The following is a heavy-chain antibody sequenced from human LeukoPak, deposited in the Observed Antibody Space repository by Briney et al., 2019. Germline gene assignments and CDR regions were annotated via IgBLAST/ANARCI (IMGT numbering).Heavy chain of an antibody. CDR2: ISYDGDTK. CDR1: GFTFSNYG. J-gene: IGHJ4*01. D-gene: IGHD5-24*01. CDR3: AKDNNWSYYFDY. Sequence: GSLRLSCVASGFTFSNYGMHWVRQAPGKGLEWVAIISYDGDTKRYADSVKGRFTISRDNSRNTLYLQMNNLRPEDTAVYFCAKDNNWSYYFDYWGHGTLVSVTS. V-gene: IGHV3-30*18.